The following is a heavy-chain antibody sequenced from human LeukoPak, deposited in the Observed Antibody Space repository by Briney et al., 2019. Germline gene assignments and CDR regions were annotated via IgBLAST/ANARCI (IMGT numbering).Heavy chain of an antibody. CDR1: GFTFSSYA. Sequence: PGRFLRLSCAASGFTFSSYAMHWVRQAPGKGLEWVAVISYDGSNKYYADSVKGRFTISRDNSKNTLYLQMNSLRAEDTAVYYCAKGRGYSYGYDLDYWGQGTLVTVSS. D-gene: IGHD5-18*01. CDR2: ISYDGSNK. V-gene: IGHV3-30-3*01. J-gene: IGHJ4*02. CDR3: AKGRGYSYGYDLDY.